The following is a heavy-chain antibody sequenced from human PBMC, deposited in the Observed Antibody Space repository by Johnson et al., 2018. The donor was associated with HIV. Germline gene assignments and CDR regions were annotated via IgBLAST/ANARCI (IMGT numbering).Heavy chain of an antibody. D-gene: IGHD3-3*01. V-gene: IGHV3-7*02. Sequence: VQLVESGGGLVQPGGSLRLSCAASGFTFSSYWMSWVRQAPGKGLEWVANIKQDGSDKYYADSVKGRFTISRDNSKNTLYLQMNSLRAEDTAVYYCARPAGDFWSGYYDAFEIWGQGTMVTVSS. J-gene: IGHJ3*02. CDR1: GFTFSSYW. CDR3: ARPAGDFWSGYYDAFEI. CDR2: IKQDGSDK.